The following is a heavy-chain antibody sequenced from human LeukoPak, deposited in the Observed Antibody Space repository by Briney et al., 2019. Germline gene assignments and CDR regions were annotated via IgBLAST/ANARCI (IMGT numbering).Heavy chain of an antibody. V-gene: IGHV3-48*02. J-gene: IGHJ4*02. CDR2: ISSSSSTI. Sequence: GGSLRLSCAASGFTFSSYSMNWVRQAPGKGLEGVSYISSSSSTIYYADSVKGRFTISRDNAKNSLYLQMNSPRDEDTAVYYCARDSDYCSGGSCYHDTTGTTSYFDYWGQGTLVTVSS. CDR1: GFTFSSYS. D-gene: IGHD2-15*01. CDR3: ARDSDYCSGGSCYHDTTGTTSYFDY.